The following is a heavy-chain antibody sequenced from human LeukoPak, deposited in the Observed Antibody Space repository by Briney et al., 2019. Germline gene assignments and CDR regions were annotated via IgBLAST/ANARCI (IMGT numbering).Heavy chain of an antibody. V-gene: IGHV4-39*01. CDR2: IYYSGST. D-gene: IGHD6-19*01. Sequence: SETLSLTCTVSGGSISSSSYYWGWIRQPPGKGLEWIGTIYYSGSTYYPSLMGRVTISVDTSKNQFSLKLSSLTAADTAVYYCARYSSGWYSPFDYWGQGTLVTVSS. CDR1: GGSISSSSYY. CDR3: ARYSSGWYSPFDY. J-gene: IGHJ4*02.